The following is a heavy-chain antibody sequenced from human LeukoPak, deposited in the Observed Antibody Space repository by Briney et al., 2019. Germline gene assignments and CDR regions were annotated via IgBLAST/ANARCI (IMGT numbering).Heavy chain of an antibody. J-gene: IGHJ4*02. CDR2: IIPIFGTA. Sequence: GASVKVSCKASGGTFSSYAIGWVRQAPGQGLEWMGGIIPIFGTANYAQKLQGRVTITADKSTSTAYMELSSLRSEDTAVYYCARDDSGYENGFDYWGQGTLVTVSS. D-gene: IGHD5-12*01. CDR1: GGTFSSYA. V-gene: IGHV1-69*06. CDR3: ARDDSGYENGFDY.